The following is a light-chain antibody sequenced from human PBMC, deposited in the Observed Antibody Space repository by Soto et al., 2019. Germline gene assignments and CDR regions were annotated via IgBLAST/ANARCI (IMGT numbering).Light chain of an antibody. CDR2: DTS. CDR3: QQSYGTPSYT. Sequence: EIVLTQSPGTLSLSPGERATLSCRASQSVSSNYLAWYQQKPGQAPRLLIYDTSSRATDIPDRFSGSGSGTDFTLTISRLQPEDFATYYCQQSYGTPSYTFGQGTKLEIK. J-gene: IGKJ2*01. V-gene: IGKV3D-20*02. CDR1: QSVSSNY.